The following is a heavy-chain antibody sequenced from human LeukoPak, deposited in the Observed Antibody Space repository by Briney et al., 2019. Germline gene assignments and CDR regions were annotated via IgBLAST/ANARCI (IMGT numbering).Heavy chain of an antibody. CDR1: GYTFTSYG. V-gene: IGHV1-18*01. CDR2: ISAYNGNT. D-gene: IGHD4-17*01. CDR3: ARPQDYGGAFDI. Sequence: ASVKVSCKASGYTFTSYGISWVRQAPGQGLEWMGWISAYNGNTNYVQKLQGRVTMTTDTSTSTAYMELRSLRSDDTAVYYCARPQDYGGAFDIWGQGTMVTVSS. J-gene: IGHJ3*02.